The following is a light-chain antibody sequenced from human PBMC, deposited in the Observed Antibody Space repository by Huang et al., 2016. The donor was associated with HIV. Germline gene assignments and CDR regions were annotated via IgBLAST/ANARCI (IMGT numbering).Light chain of an antibody. J-gene: IGKJ2*01. Sequence: EIVLTQSPVTLSLSPGERATLSCRASQSLSSRYLDWYQQRHGQAPRLLIYDASPRATGIPERFSGSGSGTDFTLTISRLEPEDFVVYYCQQYGSSPPYTFGQGTKLEIK. CDR1: QSLSSRY. CDR2: DAS. CDR3: QQYGSSPPYT. V-gene: IGKV3-20*01.